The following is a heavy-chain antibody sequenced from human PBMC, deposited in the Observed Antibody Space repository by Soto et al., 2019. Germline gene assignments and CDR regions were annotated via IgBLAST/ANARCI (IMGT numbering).Heavy chain of an antibody. CDR3: ARDLAGYYGSGSYSYYYCGMDV. Sequence: SETLSLTCTVSGGSISSYYWSWIRQPPGKGLEWIGYIYYSGSTNYNPSLKSRVTISVDTSKDQFSLKLSSVTAADTAVYYCARDLAGYYGSGSYSYYYCGMDVWGQGTTVTVSS. J-gene: IGHJ6*02. V-gene: IGHV4-59*01. CDR2: IYYSGST. D-gene: IGHD3-10*01. CDR1: GGSISSYY.